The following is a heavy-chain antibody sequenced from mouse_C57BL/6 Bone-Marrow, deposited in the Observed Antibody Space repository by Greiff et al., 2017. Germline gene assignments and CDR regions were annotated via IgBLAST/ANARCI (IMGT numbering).Heavy chain of an antibody. CDR1: GFTFSDFY. D-gene: IGHD1-1*01. V-gene: IGHV7-1*01. J-gene: IGHJ1*03. Sequence: EVKLMESGGGLVQSGRSLRLSCATSGFTFSDFYMEWVRQAPGKGLEWIAASRNKANDYTTEYSASVKGRFIVSRDTSQSILYLQMNALRAEDTAIYYCARDADYGRSPYWYFDVWGTGTTVTVSS. CDR2: SRNKANDYTT. CDR3: ARDADYGRSPYWYFDV.